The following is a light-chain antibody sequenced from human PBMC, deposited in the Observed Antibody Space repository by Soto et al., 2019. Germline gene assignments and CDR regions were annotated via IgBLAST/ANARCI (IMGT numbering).Light chain of an antibody. CDR3: QSYDTNLSAWV. CDR1: SSNIGAGYD. V-gene: IGLV1-40*01. CDR2: GNN. J-gene: IGLJ3*02. Sequence: QSVLTQPPSVSGAPGQRVTISCTESSSNIGAGYDVHWYQHLPGTAPKLLIYGNNNRPSGVPDRFSGSKSGTSASLAITGLQAEDEADYYCQSYDTNLSAWVFGGGTKLTVL.